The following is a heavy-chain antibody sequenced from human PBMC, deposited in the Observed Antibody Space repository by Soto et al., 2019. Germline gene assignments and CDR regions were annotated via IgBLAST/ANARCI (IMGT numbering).Heavy chain of an antibody. CDR3: AARGVSRFLEWPDAFDI. V-gene: IGHV1-58*02. J-gene: IGHJ3*02. CDR2: IVVGSGNT. CDR1: GFTFTSSA. D-gene: IGHD3-3*01. Sequence: SVKISCKASGFTFTSSAMQGVRQARGQRLEWIGWIVVGSGNTNYAQKFQERVTITRDMSTSTAYMELSSLRPEDTAVYYCAARGVSRFLEWPDAFDIWGQGTMVTVSS.